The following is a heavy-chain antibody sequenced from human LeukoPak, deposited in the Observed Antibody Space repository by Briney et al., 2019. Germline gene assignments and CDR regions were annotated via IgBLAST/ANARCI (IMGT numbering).Heavy chain of an antibody. V-gene: IGHV3-23*01. J-gene: IGHJ5*02. Sequence: GGSLRLSCAASGFTFSSYGMSWVSQAPGKGLEWVSAISGSGDHTYYADSVKGRFTISRDNSKNTLYLQMNSLRAEETAVYFCARDKGSYYSYNWFDPWGQGTLVTVSS. D-gene: IGHD1-26*01. CDR3: ARDKGSYYSYNWFDP. CDR2: ISGSGDHT. CDR1: GFTFSSYG.